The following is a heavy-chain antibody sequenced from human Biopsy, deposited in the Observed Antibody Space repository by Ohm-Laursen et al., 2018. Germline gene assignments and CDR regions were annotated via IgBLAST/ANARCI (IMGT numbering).Heavy chain of an antibody. J-gene: IGHJ5*02. V-gene: IGHV4-39*01. CDR2: IYNTETT. CDR3: ARHPTGFWFDP. Sequence: GTLSLTCAVSGGSISSSTTYYWAWLRQPPGKGLEWIGSIYNTETTFYNPSLKSRVTISVDTSTNQFSLKVSSVTAADTALYFCARHPTGFWFDPWGHGTLVTVSS. CDR1: GGSISSSTTYY.